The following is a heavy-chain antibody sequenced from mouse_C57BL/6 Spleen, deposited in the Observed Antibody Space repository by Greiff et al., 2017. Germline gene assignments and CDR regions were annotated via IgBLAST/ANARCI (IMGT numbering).Heavy chain of an antibody. CDR3: ADCNFDY. Sequence: EVQLQQSGPVLVKPGPSVKLSCTASGFTFTDYYMHWVKQSHGKSREWIGLVYPYNGGTSYNQKFKGKATMTVDTSSSTACMVINGLTSADSAVYCSADCNFDYWSQGTTRTVSS. CDR1: GFTFTDYY. V-gene: IGHV1-36*01. CDR2: VYPYNGGT. J-gene: IGHJ2*01.